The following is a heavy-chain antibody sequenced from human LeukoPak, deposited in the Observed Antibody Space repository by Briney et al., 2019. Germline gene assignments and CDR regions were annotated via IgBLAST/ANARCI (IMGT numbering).Heavy chain of an antibody. D-gene: IGHD3-22*01. J-gene: IGHJ3*02. Sequence: GRSLRLSCAASGFTFSSYGMHWVRQAPGKGLEWVAVIWYDGSNKYYADSVKGRFTISRGNSKNTLYLQMNSLRAEDTAVYYCARPYYDSSGYYYWGNAFDIWGQGTMVTVSS. CDR1: GFTFSSYG. V-gene: IGHV3-33*01. CDR3: ARPYYDSSGYYYWGNAFDI. CDR2: IWYDGSNK.